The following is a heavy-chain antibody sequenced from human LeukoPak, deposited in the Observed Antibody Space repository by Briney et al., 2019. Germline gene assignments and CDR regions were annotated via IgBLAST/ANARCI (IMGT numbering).Heavy chain of an antibody. CDR1: GGPISSSNW. D-gene: IGHD5-12*01. Sequence: PSETLSLTCAVSGGPISSSNWWSWVRQPPGKGLEWIGEIYHSGSTYYNPSLKSRVTISVDRSKNQFSLKLSSVTAADTAVYYCARGARDSGYDYVIDYWGQGTLVTVSS. J-gene: IGHJ4*02. CDR2: IYHSGST. CDR3: ARGARDSGYDYVIDY. V-gene: IGHV4-4*02.